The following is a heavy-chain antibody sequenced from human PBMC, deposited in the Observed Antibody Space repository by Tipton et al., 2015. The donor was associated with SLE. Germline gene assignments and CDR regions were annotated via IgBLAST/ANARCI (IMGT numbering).Heavy chain of an antibody. CDR1: GGSVSSGSYY. Sequence: LRLSCTVSGGSVSSGSYYWSWIRQPAGKGLEWIGYIYTSGSTNYNPSLKSRVTISVDTSKNQFSLNLSSVTAADTAVYYCARGRRMDDSGDFGPWGQGTLVTVSS. J-gene: IGHJ5*02. CDR3: ARGRRMDDSGDFGP. V-gene: IGHV4-61*10. CDR2: IYTSGST. D-gene: IGHD4-17*01.